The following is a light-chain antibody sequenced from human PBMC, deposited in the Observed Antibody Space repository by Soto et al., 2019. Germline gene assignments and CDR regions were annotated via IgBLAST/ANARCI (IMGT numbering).Light chain of an antibody. J-gene: IGKJ5*01. CDR3: QQYGSSPLT. CDR2: GAS. Sequence: EIVFTQSPGTLSLSPGERATLSCRASQSVSSSYLAWYQQKPGQAPRLLIYGASSRATGIPDRFSGSGSGTDFTLTISRLEPEDFAVYYCQQYGSSPLTFGQGTRREIK. V-gene: IGKV3-20*01. CDR1: QSVSSSY.